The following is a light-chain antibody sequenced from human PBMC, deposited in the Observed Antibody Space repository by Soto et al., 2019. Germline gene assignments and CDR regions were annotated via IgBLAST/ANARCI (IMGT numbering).Light chain of an antibody. J-gene: IGKJ1*01. V-gene: IGKV1-27*01. CDR3: QKDDNAPWT. Sequence: DIQMTQSPSSLSASVGDRVTITCRASQGIGDYLAWYQQKPGKVPKPLIYAASTLQSGVPSRFSGSRSGTDFTLIISSLQPEDVATYYCQKDDNAPWTFGQGTKVELK. CDR2: AAS. CDR1: QGIGDY.